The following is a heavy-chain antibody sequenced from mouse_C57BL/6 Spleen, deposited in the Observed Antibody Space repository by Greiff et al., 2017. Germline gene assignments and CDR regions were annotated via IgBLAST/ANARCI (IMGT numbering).Heavy chain of an antibody. CDR1: GYTFTSYW. Sequence: VQLQQPGTELVMPGASVKLSCKASGYTFTSYWMHWVKQRPGQGLEWIGAIDPSDSYTNYNQKFKGKSTLTVDKSSSTAYMQLSSRTSEDAAVYDCARWKDGSSRGDYFDYWGQGTTLTVSS. J-gene: IGHJ2*01. V-gene: IGHV1-69*01. CDR2: IDPSDSYT. D-gene: IGHD1-1*01. CDR3: ARWKDGSSRGDYFDY.